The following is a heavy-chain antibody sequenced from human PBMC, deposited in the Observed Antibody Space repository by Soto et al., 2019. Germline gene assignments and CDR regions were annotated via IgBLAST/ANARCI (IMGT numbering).Heavy chain of an antibody. D-gene: IGHD5-18*01. Sequence: QVQLVQSGAEVKKPGASVKVSCKASGYTFANYGISWVRRAPGQGLEWMAWISAYNGNTNHAQKLQGRVTLTTDTSTSTAYFELSSLRSDDTAVYYCARDDRTAGHSSYAYFDYWGQGTLVTVSS. V-gene: IGHV1-18*01. J-gene: IGHJ4*02. CDR2: ISAYNGNT. CDR3: ARDDRTAGHSSYAYFDY. CDR1: GYTFANYG.